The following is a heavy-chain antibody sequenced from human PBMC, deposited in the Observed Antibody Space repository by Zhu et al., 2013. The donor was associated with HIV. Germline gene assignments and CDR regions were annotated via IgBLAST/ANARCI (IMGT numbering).Heavy chain of an antibody. CDR1: GYTFSDYG. V-gene: IGHV1-69*05. CDR3: ARESELMRNKYYGMDV. J-gene: IGHJ6*02. CDR2: IIPIFETS. D-gene: IGHD3-3*01. Sequence: QVQVVQSGAEVKKPGASVKVSCKASGYTFSDYGFTWVRQAPGQGLEWMGQIIPIFETSTYAQKFQGRVTITTDKSTTTAYLELGRLRSEDTAVYYCARESELMRNKYYGMDVWGQGTTVIVSS.